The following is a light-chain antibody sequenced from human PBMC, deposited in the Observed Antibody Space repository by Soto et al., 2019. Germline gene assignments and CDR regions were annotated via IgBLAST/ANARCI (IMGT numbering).Light chain of an antibody. J-gene: IGLJ3*02. CDR1: SSDVGGYNY. CDR3: NSYAASHNSHFV. V-gene: IGLV2-8*01. CDR2: EVT. Sequence: QSALTQPPSASGSPGQSVTISCTGTSSDVGGYNYVSWYQQYPGRAPKLRIYEVTKRPSGVPDRFSGSQSGNTASLTVSGLQAEDEADYYCNSYAASHNSHFVFGGGTKLTVL.